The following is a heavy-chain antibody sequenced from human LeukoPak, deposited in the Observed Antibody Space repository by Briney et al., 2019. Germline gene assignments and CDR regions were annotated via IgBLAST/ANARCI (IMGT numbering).Heavy chain of an antibody. V-gene: IGHV3-48*02. CDR2: ISSSGSTK. J-gene: IGHJ4*02. CDR3: ARDFLTGYFDY. CDR1: GFTFSTYN. D-gene: IGHD3-9*01. Sequence: GGSLRLSCAASGFTFSTYNMNWVRQAPGKGLEWVSYISSSGSTKYYADSVKGRFTISRDNVKNSLFLQMNSLSDVDTAVYYCARDFLTGYFDYWGQGTLVTVSS.